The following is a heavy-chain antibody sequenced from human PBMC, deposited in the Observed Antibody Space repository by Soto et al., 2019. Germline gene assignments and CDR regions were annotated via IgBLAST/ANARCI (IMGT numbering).Heavy chain of an antibody. D-gene: IGHD6-13*01. CDR3: AKIKRGRAAAAEAHYYYYGMDV. CDR2: ISGSGGST. V-gene: IGHV3-23*01. J-gene: IGHJ6*02. CDR1: GFTFSSYA. Sequence: GGSLRLSCAASGFTFSSYAMSWVRQAPGKGLERVSAISGSGGSTYYADSVKGRFTISRDNSKNTLYLQMNSLRAEDTAVYYCAKIKRGRAAAAEAHYYYYGMDVWGQGTTVTVSS.